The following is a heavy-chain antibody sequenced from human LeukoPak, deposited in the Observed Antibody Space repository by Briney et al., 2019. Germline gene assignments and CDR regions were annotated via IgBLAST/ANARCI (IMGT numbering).Heavy chain of an antibody. V-gene: IGHV3-48*04. Sequence: GGSLRLSCAASGFTFSSYSMNWVRQAPGKGLEWVSYISSASGSIYYADSVKGRFTISRDNAKNSLYLQMNSLRAEDTAVYYCARETYFKPDYWGQGTLVTVSS. CDR1: GFTFSSYS. J-gene: IGHJ4*02. D-gene: IGHD3-10*01. CDR3: ARETYFKPDY. CDR2: ISSASGSI.